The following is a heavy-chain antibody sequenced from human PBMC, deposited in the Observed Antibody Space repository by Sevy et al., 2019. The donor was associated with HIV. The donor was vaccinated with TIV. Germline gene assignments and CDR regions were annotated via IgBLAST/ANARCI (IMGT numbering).Heavy chain of an antibody. D-gene: IGHD5-12*01. CDR1: GFTFSSYW. J-gene: IGHJ4*02. CDR2: IKQDGSEK. CDR3: ARDTYSRYDYGDY. V-gene: IGHV3-7*01. Sequence: GGSLRLSCAASGFTFSSYWMSWVRQAPGKGLEWVANIKQDGSEKYYVDSVKGRFTISRDNAKNSLYLQMNSLRAEDTAVYYCARDTYSRYDYGDYRGQGALVTVSS.